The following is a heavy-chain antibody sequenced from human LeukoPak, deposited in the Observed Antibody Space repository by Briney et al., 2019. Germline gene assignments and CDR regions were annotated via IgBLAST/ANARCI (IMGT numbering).Heavy chain of an antibody. CDR3: ARTYDFGRGPPGDAFDN. CDR1: GFTFTIFG. CDR2: IDARSGIT. V-gene: IGHV3-48*01. D-gene: IGHD3-3*01. Sequence: GGSLRLSCAASGFTFTIFGLNWVRQAPGKGPEWVSYIDARSGITYYADSVQGRFTISRDNARESVFLQMDSLRVDDTAVYCCARTYDFGRGPPGDAFDNWGPGTWVIVSS. J-gene: IGHJ3*02.